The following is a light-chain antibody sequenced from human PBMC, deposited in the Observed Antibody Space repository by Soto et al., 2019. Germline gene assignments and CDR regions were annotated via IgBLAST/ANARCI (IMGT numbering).Light chain of an antibody. Sequence: QSVLTQPPSASGTPGQRVTISCSGSSSNFGRKTVNWYQHLPGTTPKLVIYSSDQRPSGVPDRFSGSKSGTSASLAISGLQSEDEADYYCVTWDDSLKVLVFGGGTKLTVL. CDR1: SSNFGRKT. CDR3: VTWDDSLKVLV. V-gene: IGLV1-44*01. J-gene: IGLJ2*01. CDR2: SSD.